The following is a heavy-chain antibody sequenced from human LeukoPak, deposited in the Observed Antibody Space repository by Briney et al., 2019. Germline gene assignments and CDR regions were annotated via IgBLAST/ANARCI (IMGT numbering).Heavy chain of an antibody. Sequence: ASVKVSCKASGYTFTDYYMHWVRQAPGQGLEWMGWISAYNGNTNYAQKLQGRVTMTTDTSTSTAYMELRSLRSDDTAVYYCARPDPDYDILTGYYSPSYYFDYWGQGTLVTVSS. CDR1: GYTFTDYY. D-gene: IGHD3-9*01. CDR2: ISAYNGNT. CDR3: ARPDPDYDILTGYYSPSYYFDY. V-gene: IGHV1-18*04. J-gene: IGHJ4*02.